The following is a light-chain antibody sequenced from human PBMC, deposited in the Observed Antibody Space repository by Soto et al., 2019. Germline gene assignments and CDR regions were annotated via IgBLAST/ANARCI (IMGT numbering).Light chain of an antibody. Sequence: EIVFTQSPSTLSLSPAERSALSCRASQSVNNYLAWYQQKPGQVPRLLIYDASNRATGIPARFSGSGSGTDFTLTISSLEPEDFALYYCQQRSNWPRTFGQGTKVDI. V-gene: IGKV3-11*01. CDR1: QSVNNY. CDR3: QQRSNWPRT. CDR2: DAS. J-gene: IGKJ1*01.